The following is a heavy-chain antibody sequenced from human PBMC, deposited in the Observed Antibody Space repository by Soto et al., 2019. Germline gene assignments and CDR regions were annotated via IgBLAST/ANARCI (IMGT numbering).Heavy chain of an antibody. J-gene: IGHJ4*02. CDR2: IVPIVDTS. CDR1: GGTFSSYA. Sequence: QVQLVQSGAEVRQPASSVKVSSKTPGGTFSSYAISWVRQAPGQGLEWMGGIVPIVDTSTYAQKFQGRVTITADESTSTVYMELSSLRSDDTAVYYCVRVVAIPGYPDNWGQGTLVTVSS. CDR3: VRVVAIPGYPDN. D-gene: IGHD5-12*01. V-gene: IGHV1-69*12.